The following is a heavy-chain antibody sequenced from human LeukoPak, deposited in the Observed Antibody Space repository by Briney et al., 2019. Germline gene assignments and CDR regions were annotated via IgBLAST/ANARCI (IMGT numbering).Heavy chain of an antibody. CDR3: ARAEGVAVAGTLDY. J-gene: IGHJ4*02. CDR1: GGSISSYY. Sequence: PSETLSLTCTVSGGSISSYYWSWIRQPPGKGLEWIGYIYYSGSTNYNPSLKSRVTISVDTSKNQFSLQLNSVTPEDTAVYYCARAEGVAVAGTLDYWGQGTLVTVSS. V-gene: IGHV4-59*12. D-gene: IGHD6-19*01. CDR2: IYYSGST.